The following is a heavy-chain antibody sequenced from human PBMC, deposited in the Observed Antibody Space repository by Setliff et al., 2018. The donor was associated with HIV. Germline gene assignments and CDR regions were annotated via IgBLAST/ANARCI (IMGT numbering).Heavy chain of an antibody. J-gene: IGHJ4*02. D-gene: IGHD6-13*01. Sequence: ASVKVSCKGFSNDFSSQSFSWVRQAPGQGLEWMGWISAYNGNRRYRQTFQDRLTMTTETSTSTAYLEVRNLRSDDTAVYFCTSDITAAGKGGNWGQGTLVTVSS. CDR2: ISAYNGNR. CDR3: TSDITAAGKGGN. CDR1: SNDFSSQS. V-gene: IGHV1-18*01.